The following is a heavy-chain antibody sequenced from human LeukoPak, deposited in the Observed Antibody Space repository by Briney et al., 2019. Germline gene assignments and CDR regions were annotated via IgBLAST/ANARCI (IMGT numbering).Heavy chain of an antibody. J-gene: IGHJ4*02. Sequence: GGSLRLSCAASGFTFSSYWMSWVRQAPGKGLEWVANVKHDGSGKFYVDSVKGRFTISRDNAKNSVYLQFNSLRAEGTAMYYCARDGYRDRYFDYWGQGTLVTVSS. CDR3: ARDGYRDRYFDY. CDR1: GFTFSSYW. CDR2: VKHDGSGK. V-gene: IGHV3-7*01. D-gene: IGHD5-24*01.